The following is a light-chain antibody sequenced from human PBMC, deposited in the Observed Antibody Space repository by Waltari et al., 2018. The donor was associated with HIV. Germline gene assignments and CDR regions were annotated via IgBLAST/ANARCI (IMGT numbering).Light chain of an antibody. CDR2: EVT. CDR1: SRDLGAYNR. J-gene: IGLJ3*02. Sequence: QSALTQPPSVSGSLGQSVTISCTGTSRDLGAYNRVSWYQQSPGTAPKLRIYEVTHRPSGVPVRFSGSKSGNTASLTISGLQADDEADYYCYSYTTSSTWVFGGGTKLTVL. V-gene: IGLV2-18*02. CDR3: YSYTTSSTWV.